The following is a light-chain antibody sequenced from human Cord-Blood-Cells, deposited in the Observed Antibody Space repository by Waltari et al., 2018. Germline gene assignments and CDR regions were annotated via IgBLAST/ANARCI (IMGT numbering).Light chain of an antibody. CDR3: AAWDDSLSGWV. J-gene: IGLJ3*02. CDR1: SSNIGSNY. Sequence: QSVLTQPPSASGTPGQRVTISCSGSSSNIGSNYVYWYQQLPGTAPKLRIYRNNQRPSGVPARFSGSKSGTSASLAISGLRSEDEADYYCAAWDDSLSGWVFGGGTKLTVL. V-gene: IGLV1-47*01. CDR2: RNN.